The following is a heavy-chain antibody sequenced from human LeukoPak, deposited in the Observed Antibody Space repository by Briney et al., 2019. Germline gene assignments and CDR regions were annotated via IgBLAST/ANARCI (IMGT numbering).Heavy chain of an antibody. CDR2: IYYSGST. D-gene: IGHD6-19*01. CDR1: GGSISSYY. J-gene: IGHJ4*02. V-gene: IGHV4-59*01. CDR3: ARDFRSGWPPV. Sequence: SETLSLTCTVSGGSISSYYWSWIRQPPGKGLEWIGYIYYSGSTNYNPSLTSRVTISVDTSKNQFSLKLSSVTAADTAVYYCARDFRSGWPPVWGQGTLVTVSS.